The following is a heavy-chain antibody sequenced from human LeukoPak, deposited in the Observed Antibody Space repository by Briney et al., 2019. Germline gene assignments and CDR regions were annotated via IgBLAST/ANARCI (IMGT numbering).Heavy chain of an antibody. J-gene: IGHJ4*02. Sequence: PGGSLRLSCAVSGFTFSNYWMSWVRQAPGKGLEWVANIKLDGSEKNYVDSVKGRFTTSRDNAKNSLYLQMNSLRADDTAVYYCARGEYYYDGGYWGQGTLVTVTS. CDR2: IKLDGSEK. CDR3: ARGEYYYDGGY. CDR1: GFTFSNYW. V-gene: IGHV3-7*03. D-gene: IGHD3-22*01.